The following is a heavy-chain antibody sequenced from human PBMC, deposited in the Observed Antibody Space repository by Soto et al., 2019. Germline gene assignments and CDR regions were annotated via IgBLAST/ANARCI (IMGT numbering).Heavy chain of an antibody. D-gene: IGHD3-10*01. CDR3: ARVWGGAFDI. V-gene: IGHV4-59*01. CDR2: IYYSGST. Sequence: QVQLQESGPGLVKPSETLSLTCTVSGGSISSYYWSWIRQPPGKGLEWIGYIYYSGSTNYNPSLKSRVTXXXXXSKXQXXXXXSXXXAXXTAVYYCARVWGGAFDIWGQGTMVTVSS. CDR1: GGSISSYY. J-gene: IGHJ3*02.